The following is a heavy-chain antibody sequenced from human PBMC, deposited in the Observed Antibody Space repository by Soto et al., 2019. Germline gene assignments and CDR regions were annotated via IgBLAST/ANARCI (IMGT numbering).Heavy chain of an antibody. J-gene: IGHJ6*03. CDR2: ISSGGSPI. Sequence: QVQLVESGGGLVKPGGSLRLSCAASGFTFSDYYMSWIRQAPGKGLEWVSYISSGGSPIYYTDSVKGRFTISRDNAENSLYLQMNSLRAEDTAVYYCARDPRYCSGGNCYSAGKYHYYYYMDVWGKGTTVTVSS. CDR3: ARDPRYCSGGNCYSAGKYHYYYYMDV. CDR1: GFTFSDYY. D-gene: IGHD2-15*01. V-gene: IGHV3-11*01.